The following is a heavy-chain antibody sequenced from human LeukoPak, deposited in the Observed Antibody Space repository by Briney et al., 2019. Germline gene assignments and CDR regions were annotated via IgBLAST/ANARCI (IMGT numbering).Heavy chain of an antibody. D-gene: IGHD6-13*01. V-gene: IGHV4-39*07. CDR2: IYHSGST. CDR3: ARDIGSS. CDR1: GGSISSSSYY. Sequence: SETLSLTCTVSGGSISSSSYYWGWIRQPPGKGLEWIGSIYHSGSTYYNPSLKSRVTISVDTSKNQFSLKLSSVTAADTAVYYCARDIGSSWGQGTLVTVSS. J-gene: IGHJ4*02.